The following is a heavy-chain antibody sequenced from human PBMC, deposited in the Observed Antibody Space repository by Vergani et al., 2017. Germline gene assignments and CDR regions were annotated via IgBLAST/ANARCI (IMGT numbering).Heavy chain of an antibody. CDR3: ARVVDDAFDI. CDR2: INHSGST. J-gene: IGHJ3*02. CDR1: GGSFSGYY. V-gene: IGHV4-34*01. D-gene: IGHD1-26*01. Sequence: QVQLQQWGAGLLKPSETLSLTCAVYGGSFSGYYWSWIRQPPGKGLEWIGEINHSGSTNYNPSLKSRVTISVYTSKNQFSLKLSSVTASDTAVYYCARVVDDAFDIWGQGTMVTVSS.